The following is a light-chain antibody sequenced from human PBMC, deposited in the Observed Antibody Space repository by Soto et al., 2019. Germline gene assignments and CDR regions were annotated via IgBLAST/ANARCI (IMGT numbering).Light chain of an antibody. J-gene: IGKJ1*01. CDR2: DAS. V-gene: IGKV1-5*01. CDR3: QQYNNWPPLS. CDR1: QSIGSS. Sequence: DIKMTQSPSTLSASVGDRVTITCRASQSIGSSLAWYQQKPGKAPNLLISDASSLERGVPSRFSGSGSGTEFTLTISSLQSEDFAVYYCQQYNNWPPLSFGQGTKVDI.